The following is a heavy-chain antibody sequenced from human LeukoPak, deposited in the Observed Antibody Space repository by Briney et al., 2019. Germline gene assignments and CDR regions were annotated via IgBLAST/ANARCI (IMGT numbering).Heavy chain of an antibody. CDR1: GFTFSTYS. V-gene: IGHV3-21*01. CDR2: ISSSSSYI. Sequence: PGGSLRLSCAASGFTFSTYSMNWVRQAPGKGLEWVSSISSSSSYIYYADSVRGRFTISRDNAKNSLYLQMNRLRAEDTAVYYCARETGECFDYWGQGTLVTVSS. CDR3: ARETGECFDY. J-gene: IGHJ4*02. D-gene: IGHD2-21*01.